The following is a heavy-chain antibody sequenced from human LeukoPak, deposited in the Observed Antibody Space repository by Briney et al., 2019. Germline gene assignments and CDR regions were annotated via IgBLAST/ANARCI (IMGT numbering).Heavy chain of an antibody. CDR1: GGSISSSKYY. CDR3: ASPYYYDSSGHWSFDI. D-gene: IGHD3-22*01. CDR2: IYYSGST. Sequence: SETLSLTCTVSGGSISSSKYYWGWIRQPPGKGLEWIGSIYYSGSTYYNPSLKSRVTISVDTSKNQFSLKLSSVTAADTAVYYCASPYYYDSSGHWSFDIWGQGTMVTVSS. V-gene: IGHV4-39*01. J-gene: IGHJ3*02.